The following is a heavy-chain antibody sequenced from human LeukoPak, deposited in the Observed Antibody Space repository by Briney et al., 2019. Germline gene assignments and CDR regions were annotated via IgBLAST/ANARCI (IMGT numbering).Heavy chain of an antibody. CDR1: GFTFSSYE. CDR2: ISSSSSYT. CDR3: ARESEWFGELLYHNWFDP. V-gene: IGHV3-21*05. J-gene: IGHJ5*02. D-gene: IGHD3-10*01. Sequence: PGGSLRLSCAASGFTFSSYEMNWVRQAPGKGLEWVSYISSSSSYTNYADSVKGRFTISRDNAKNSLYLQMNSLRAEDTAVYYCARESEWFGELLYHNWFDPWGQGTLVTVSS.